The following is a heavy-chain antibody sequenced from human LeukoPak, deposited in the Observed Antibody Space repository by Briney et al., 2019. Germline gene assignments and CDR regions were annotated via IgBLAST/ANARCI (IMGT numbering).Heavy chain of an antibody. V-gene: IGHV3-23*01. CDR1: GFTFSSYA. CDR3: AKVGIPGVPFPTLSPPGC. Sequence: PGGSLRLSCAASGFTFSSYAMSWVRQAPGKGLEWVTSIRGSGITTYYADSVKGRFTISRDNSQNTLYLQMNSLRAEDTAMYYCAKVGIPGVPFPTLSPPGCWGQGTLVTVSS. CDR2: IRGSGITT. D-gene: IGHD2-2*01. J-gene: IGHJ4*02.